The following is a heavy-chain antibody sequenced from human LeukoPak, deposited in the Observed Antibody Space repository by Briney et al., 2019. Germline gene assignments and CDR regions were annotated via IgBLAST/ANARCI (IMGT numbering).Heavy chain of an antibody. CDR3: ARQGPQRTGIDY. V-gene: IGHV4-4*02. D-gene: IGHD3/OR15-3a*01. Sequence: KPSETLSLTCAVSGASISNNKWWSWVRQPPGKGLEWIGEIFQSGSTNYNPSLKSRVTMSVDTSKNQFSLKLSSVTAADTAVYYCARQGPQRTGIDYWGQGTLVTVSS. J-gene: IGHJ4*02. CDR2: IFQSGST. CDR1: GASISNNKW.